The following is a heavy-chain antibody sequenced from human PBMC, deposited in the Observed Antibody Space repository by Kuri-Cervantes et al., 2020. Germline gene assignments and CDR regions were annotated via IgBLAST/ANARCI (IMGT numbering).Heavy chain of an antibody. CDR2: ISWNSGSI. Sequence: SLKISCAASGFTFDDYAMHWVRQAPGKGLEWVSGISWNSGSIGYADSVKGRFTISRDNAKNSLYLQMNSLRAEDTAVYYCARKAKTRQDDFWSGYYDDGPTFDYWGQGTLVTVSS. CDR3: ARKAKTRQDDFWSGYYDDGPTFDY. V-gene: IGHV3-9*01. CDR1: GFTFDDYA. J-gene: IGHJ4*02. D-gene: IGHD3-3*01.